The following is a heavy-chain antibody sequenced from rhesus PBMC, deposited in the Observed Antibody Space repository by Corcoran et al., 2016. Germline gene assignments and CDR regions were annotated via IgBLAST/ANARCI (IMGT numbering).Heavy chain of an antibody. V-gene: IGHV2-1*01. D-gene: IGHD6-13*01. CDR3: ARRRRYSSSYYGLDS. CDR2: IYWNDDK. CDR1: GFSLSTSGMG. Sequence: QVTLKESGPALVKPTQTLTLTCTFSGFSLSTSGMGVGWIRQPSRKTLEWLAHIYWNDDKYTSTSLKSRLTISKDTSKNQVVLTMTNMDPVDTATYYCARRRRYSSSYYGLDSWGQGVVVTVSS. J-gene: IGHJ6*01.